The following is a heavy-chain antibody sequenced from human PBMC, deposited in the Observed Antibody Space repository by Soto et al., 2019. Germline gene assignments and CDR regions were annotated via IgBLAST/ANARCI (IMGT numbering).Heavy chain of an antibody. CDR3: TRNVDTAMALGYNWFDP. CDR2: IRSKAYGGTT. V-gene: IGHV3-49*04. Sequence: HPGGSLRLSCTTSGFTFADYVMTWVRQAPGKGLEWVSFIRSKAYGGTTEYAASVKGRFTISRDDSKTIAYLQMNSLKTEDTAVYYCTRNVDTAMALGYNWFDPWGQGTLVTVSS. CDR1: GFTFADYV. D-gene: IGHD5-18*01. J-gene: IGHJ5*02.